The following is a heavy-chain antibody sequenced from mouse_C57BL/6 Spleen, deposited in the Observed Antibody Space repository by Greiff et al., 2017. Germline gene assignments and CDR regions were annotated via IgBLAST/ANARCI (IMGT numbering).Heavy chain of an antibody. CDR3: ARSYPLYDYDEDAMDY. CDR1: GFTFTDYY. Sequence: EVKLMESGGGLVQPGGSLSLSCAASGFTFTDYYMSWVRQPPGKALEWLGFIRNKANGYTTEYSASVKGRFTISRDNSQSILYLQMNALRAEDSATYYCARSYPLYDYDEDAMDYWGQGTSVTVSS. D-gene: IGHD2-4*01. J-gene: IGHJ4*01. V-gene: IGHV7-3*01. CDR2: IRNKANGYTT.